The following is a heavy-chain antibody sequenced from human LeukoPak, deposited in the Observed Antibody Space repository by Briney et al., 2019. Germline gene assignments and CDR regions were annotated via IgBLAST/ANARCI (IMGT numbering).Heavy chain of an antibody. CDR3: ARSGGYSSSWSL. CDR2: IYYSGST. Sequence: SETLSLTCTVSGGSISTYYWNWIRQPPGKGLEWIGYIYYSGSTNYNPSLKSRVTISVDTSKNQFSLKLNSVTAADTAVYYCARSGGYSSSWSLWRQGTLVTVSS. D-gene: IGHD6-13*01. J-gene: IGHJ4*02. V-gene: IGHV4-59*01. CDR1: GGSISTYY.